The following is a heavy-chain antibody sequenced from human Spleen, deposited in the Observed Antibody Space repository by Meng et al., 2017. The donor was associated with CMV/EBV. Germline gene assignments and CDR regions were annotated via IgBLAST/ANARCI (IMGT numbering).Heavy chain of an antibody. CDR3: ARGGRGYYGSGSYYY. CDR2: IYSGGST. J-gene: IGHJ4*02. Sequence: EVQLVESGGGLVQPGGSLRLSCAASGFTVSSNYMSWVRQAPGKGLEWVSVIYSGGSTYYADSVKGRFTISRDNSKNTLYLQMDSLRAEDTAVYYCARGGRGYYGSGSYYYWGQGTLVTVSS. CDR1: GFTVSSNY. V-gene: IGHV3-66*01. D-gene: IGHD3-10*01.